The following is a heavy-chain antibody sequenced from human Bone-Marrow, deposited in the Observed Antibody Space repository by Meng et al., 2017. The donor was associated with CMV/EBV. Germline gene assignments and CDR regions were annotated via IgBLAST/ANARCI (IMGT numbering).Heavy chain of an antibody. CDR1: GGSISSSSYY. D-gene: IGHD6-6*01. CDR2: IVYSRST. CDR3: ARSYSTTSGRVPCGFDI. Sequence: GSLRLSCTVSGGSISSSSYYWGWIRQPPGRGLEWIGSIVYSRSTYYNPSLKSRVTISVDTSKNQCSLKLSSVTAADTAVYYCARSYSTTSGRVPCGFDIWGQGTMVTVSS. V-gene: IGHV4-39*07. J-gene: IGHJ3*02.